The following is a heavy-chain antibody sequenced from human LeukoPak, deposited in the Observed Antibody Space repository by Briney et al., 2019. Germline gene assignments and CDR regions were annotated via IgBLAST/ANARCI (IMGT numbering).Heavy chain of an antibody. D-gene: IGHD4-23*01. CDR2: IIPIFGTA. Sequence: SVKVSCKASGGTFSSYAISWVRQAPGQGLEWMGGIIPIFGTANYAQKFQGRVTITADQSTSTAYMELSSLRSEDTAVYYCAKWVYGGYYFDYWGQGTLVTVSS. CDR3: AKWVYGGYYFDY. V-gene: IGHV1-69*01. J-gene: IGHJ4*02. CDR1: GGTFSSYA.